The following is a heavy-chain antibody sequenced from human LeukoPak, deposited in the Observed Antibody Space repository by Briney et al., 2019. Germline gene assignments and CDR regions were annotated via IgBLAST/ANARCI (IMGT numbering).Heavy chain of an antibody. CDR1: GYTFTSYG. V-gene: IGHV1-18*01. Sequence: GASVKVSCKASGYTFTSYGISWVRQAPGQGLEWMGWISAYNGNTNYAQKFQGRVTMTRDMSTSTVYMELSSLRSEDTAVYYCARNHYYYMDVWGKGTTVTVSS. J-gene: IGHJ6*03. CDR2: ISAYNGNT. CDR3: ARNHYYYMDV.